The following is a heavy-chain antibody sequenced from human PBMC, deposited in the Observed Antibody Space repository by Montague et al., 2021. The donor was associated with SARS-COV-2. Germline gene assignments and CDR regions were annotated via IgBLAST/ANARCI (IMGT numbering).Heavy chain of an antibody. CDR2: ISYDGSNK. D-gene: IGHD3-10*01. V-gene: IGHV3-30*04. CDR1: GFTFSSYA. J-gene: IGHJ4*02. Sequence: SLRLSCAASGFTFSSYAMHWVRQAPGKGLEWVAVISYDGSNKYYADSVKGRFTISRDNSKNTLYPQMNSLRAEDTAVYYCASSLVWFEIDYWGQGTLVIVSS. CDR3: ASSLVWFEIDY.